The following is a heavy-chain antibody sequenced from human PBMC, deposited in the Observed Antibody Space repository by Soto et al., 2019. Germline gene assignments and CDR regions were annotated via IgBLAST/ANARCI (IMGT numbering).Heavy chain of an antibody. J-gene: IGHJ4*02. Sequence: PGGSLRLSCAASGFTFSRYAMIWVRPAPGKGLEWVSAISGSGGSTYYADSVKGRFTISRDNSKNTLYLQMNSLRAEDTAVYYCAKSMVRGVIIPFDYWGQGTLVTVSS. CDR2: ISGSGGST. V-gene: IGHV3-23*01. D-gene: IGHD3-10*01. CDR1: GFTFSRYA. CDR3: AKSMVRGVIIPFDY.